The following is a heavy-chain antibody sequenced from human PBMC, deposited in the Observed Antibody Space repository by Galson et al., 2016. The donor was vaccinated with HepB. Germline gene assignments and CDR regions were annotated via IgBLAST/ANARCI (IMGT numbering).Heavy chain of an antibody. V-gene: IGHV4-34*01. J-gene: IGHJ3*01. Sequence: SETLSLTCGVYGGSFSGYYWSWIRQPPGKGLEWIGEINRSGSTNYNPSLKSRVTVSAETSKNHFSLKLSSVTAADTALYYCARGVNSFDSGSYIAFDVWGQGTMVTVSS. CDR2: INRSGST. CDR3: ARGVNSFDSGSYIAFDV. CDR1: GGSFSGYY. D-gene: IGHD3-10*01.